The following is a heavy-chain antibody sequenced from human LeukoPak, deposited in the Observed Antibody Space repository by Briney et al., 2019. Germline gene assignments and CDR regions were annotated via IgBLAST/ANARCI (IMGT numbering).Heavy chain of an antibody. J-gene: IGHJ4*02. CDR3: VRDLGGRFDY. CDR2: TYYRSKWYN. CDR1: GDSVSSNSAA. V-gene: IGHV6-1*01. D-gene: IGHD2-15*01. Sequence: SQTLSLTCAISGDSVSSNSAAWDWIRQSPSRGLEWLGRTYYRSKWYNDYAVSVKSRITVNPDTSKNHFSLQLNSVTPEDTAVYYRVRDLGGRFDYWGQGTLVTVSS.